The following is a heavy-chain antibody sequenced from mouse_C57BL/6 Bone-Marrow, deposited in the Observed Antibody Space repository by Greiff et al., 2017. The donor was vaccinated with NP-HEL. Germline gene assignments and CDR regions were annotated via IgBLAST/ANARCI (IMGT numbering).Heavy chain of an antibody. CDR2: IWTGGGT. Sequence: VMLVESGPGLVAPSQSLSITCTVSGFSLTSYAISWVRQPPGKGLEWLGVIWTGGGTNYNSALKSRLSISKDNSKSQVFLKMNSLQTDDTARYYCARKGVYDGYPYWYFDVWGTGTTVTVSS. CDR3: ARKGVYDGYPYWYFDV. J-gene: IGHJ1*03. CDR1: GFSLTSYA. V-gene: IGHV2-9-1*01. D-gene: IGHD2-3*01.